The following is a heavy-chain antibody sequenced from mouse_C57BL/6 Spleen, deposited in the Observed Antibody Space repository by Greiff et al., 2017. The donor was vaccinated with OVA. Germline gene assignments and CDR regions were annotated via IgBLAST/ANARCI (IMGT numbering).Heavy chain of an antibody. Sequence: QVTLKECGPGILQSSQSLSLTCSFSGFSLSTSGMGVSWIRQPSGKGLEWLAHIYWDDATRYNPSLKSRLTISKDTSRNQVFLRITSVDTADTATYYCARSRGYGYDSWFAYWGQGTLVTVSA. CDR1: GFSLSTSGMG. CDR2: IYWDDAT. CDR3: ARSRGYGYDSWFAY. V-gene: IGHV8-12*01. D-gene: IGHD2-2*01. J-gene: IGHJ3*01.